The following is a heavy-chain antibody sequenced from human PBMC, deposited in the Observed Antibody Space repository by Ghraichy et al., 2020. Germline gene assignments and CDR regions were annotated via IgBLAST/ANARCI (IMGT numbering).Heavy chain of an antibody. J-gene: IGHJ4*02. Sequence: SETLSLTCAVYGGSFSGYYWSWIRQPPGKGLEWIGEINHSGSTNYNPSLKSRVTISVDTSKNQFSLKLSSVTAADTAVYYCAREARLQNRRRYYFDYWGQGTLVTVSS. CDR1: GGSFSGYY. D-gene: IGHD6-25*01. V-gene: IGHV4-34*01. CDR2: INHSGST. CDR3: AREARLQNRRRYYFDY.